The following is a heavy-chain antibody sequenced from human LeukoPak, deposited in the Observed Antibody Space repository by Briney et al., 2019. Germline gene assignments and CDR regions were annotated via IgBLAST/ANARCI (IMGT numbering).Heavy chain of an antibody. V-gene: IGHV3-48*02. CDR3: ARDNYGDYVELFDY. J-gene: IGHJ4*02. CDR2: IGTTSSTI. CDR1: GFTFSTYG. Sequence: PGGSLRLSCVASGFTFSTYGMNWVRQAPGKGLEWPSYIGTTSSTIYYADSVKGRFTISRDNAKNSLYLQMNSLRDEDTAVYFCARDNYGDYVELFDYWGQGTLVTVSS. D-gene: IGHD4-17*01.